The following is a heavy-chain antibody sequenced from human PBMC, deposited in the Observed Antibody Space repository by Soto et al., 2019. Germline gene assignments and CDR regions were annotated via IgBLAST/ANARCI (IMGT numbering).Heavy chain of an antibody. D-gene: IGHD3-10*01. J-gene: IGHJ4*02. V-gene: IGHV3-74*01. CDR1: GFTLRSYS. CDR2: INSDGSTT. CDR3: GTLFSSGSSRAH. Sequence: EVQLVESGGGLVQPGGSLRLSCAASGFTLRSYSMHWVRQVPGKGLVWVSNINSDGSTTNYADSVKGRFTISRDNAKNTLYRKTTTWRADDTALYFCGTLFSSGSSRAHWGKGTLVTSSS.